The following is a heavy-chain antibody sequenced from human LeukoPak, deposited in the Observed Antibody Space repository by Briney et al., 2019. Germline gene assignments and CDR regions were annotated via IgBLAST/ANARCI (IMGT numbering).Heavy chain of an antibody. CDR1: GGSISSYY. Sequence: SETLSLTCTVSGGSISSYYWSWIRQPPGKGLEWIGEINHSGSTNYNPSLKSRVTISVDTSKNQFSLKLSSVTAADTAVYYCARGTYYYDSSGYYHFDYWGQGTLVTVSS. CDR3: ARGTYYYDSSGYYHFDY. CDR2: INHSGST. D-gene: IGHD3-22*01. J-gene: IGHJ4*02. V-gene: IGHV4-34*01.